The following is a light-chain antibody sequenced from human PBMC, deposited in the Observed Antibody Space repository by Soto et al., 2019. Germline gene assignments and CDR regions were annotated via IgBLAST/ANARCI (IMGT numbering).Light chain of an antibody. CDR2: GAS. CDR1: QSVSNNY. CDR3: QHYNSYSEA. Sequence: EIVLTQSPGTLSLSPGERATLSCRASQSVSNNYLAWYQHKPGQAPRLLIYGASNRATGIPDRFSGSGSGTDFTLTISRLEPEDFATYYCQHYNSYSEAFGQGTKVDI. J-gene: IGKJ1*01. V-gene: IGKV3-20*01.